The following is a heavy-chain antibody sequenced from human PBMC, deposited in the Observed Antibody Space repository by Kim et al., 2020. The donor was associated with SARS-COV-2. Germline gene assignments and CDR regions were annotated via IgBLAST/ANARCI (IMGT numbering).Heavy chain of an antibody. D-gene: IGHD2-2*01. Sequence: SQTLSLTCAISGDSVSSNSAAWNWIRQSPSRGLEWLGRTYYRSKWYNDYAVSVKSRITINPDTSKNQFSLQLNSVTPEDTAVYYCARLVVPAAPLWYYGMDVWGQGTTVTVSS. CDR2: TYYRSKWYN. CDR3: ARLVVPAAPLWYYGMDV. V-gene: IGHV6-1*01. J-gene: IGHJ6*02. CDR1: GDSVSSNSAA.